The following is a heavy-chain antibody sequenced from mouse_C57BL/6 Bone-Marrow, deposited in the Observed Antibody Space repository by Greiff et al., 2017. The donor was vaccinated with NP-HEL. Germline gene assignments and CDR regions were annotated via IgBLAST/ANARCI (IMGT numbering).Heavy chain of an antibody. CDR3: ARPGGYDSTPYAMDY. Sequence: EVKLVESGGGLVKPGGSLKLSCAASGFTFSSYAMSWVRQTPEKRLEWVATISDGGSYTYYPDNVKGRFTISRDNAKNNLYLQMSHLKSEDTAMYYCARPGGYDSTPYAMDYWGQGTSVTVSS. CDR1: GFTFSSYA. CDR2: ISDGGSYT. D-gene: IGHD2-2*01. J-gene: IGHJ4*01. V-gene: IGHV5-4*03.